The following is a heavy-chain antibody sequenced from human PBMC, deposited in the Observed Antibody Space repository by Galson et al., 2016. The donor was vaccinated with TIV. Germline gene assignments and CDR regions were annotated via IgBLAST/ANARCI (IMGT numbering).Heavy chain of an antibody. Sequence: SVKVSCKASGYTFNDFGLSWVRQAPGQGLEWMGWINTYSDATKYAQDVQGRVTLTTDTSTSTAYLELRSLTFDDTAIYYCARDHPPNEGAVAGYYPFNYFALDLWGQGTTVTVSS. CDR3: ARDHPPNEGAVAGYYPFNYFALDL. V-gene: IGHV1-18*01. J-gene: IGHJ6*02. D-gene: IGHD3-9*01. CDR2: INTYSDAT. CDR1: GYTFNDFG.